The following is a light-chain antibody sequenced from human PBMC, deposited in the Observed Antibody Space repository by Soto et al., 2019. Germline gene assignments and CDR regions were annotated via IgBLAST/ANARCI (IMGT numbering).Light chain of an antibody. Sequence: ENGLSQSPRTQSLSPGERATLSCRASQSVSSSYLAWYQQKPGQAPRLLIYGASSRATGIPDRFSGSGSGTDFTLTISRLEPEDFAVYYCQQYGSSPWTFGQGTKVDIK. J-gene: IGKJ1*01. V-gene: IGKV3-20*01. CDR3: QQYGSSPWT. CDR2: GAS. CDR1: QSVSSSY.